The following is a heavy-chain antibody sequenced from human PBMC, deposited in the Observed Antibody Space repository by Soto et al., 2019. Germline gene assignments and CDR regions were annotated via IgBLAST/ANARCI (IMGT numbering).Heavy chain of an antibody. Sequence: QVQLVQSGAEVKEPGSSVRVSCKASGGTFDNFIMNWVRQTPGRGLEWMGGIVPMLGTPTYAEKFKGRVTISATGSSSTVYREVTSLRSEDTAIYYCARNGTYSSSLSQYSGMDVWGQGTTVTVSS. J-gene: IGHJ6*02. CDR2: IVPMLGTP. CDR3: ARNGTYSSSLSQYSGMDV. V-gene: IGHV1-69*01. D-gene: IGHD1-26*01. CDR1: GGTFDNFI.